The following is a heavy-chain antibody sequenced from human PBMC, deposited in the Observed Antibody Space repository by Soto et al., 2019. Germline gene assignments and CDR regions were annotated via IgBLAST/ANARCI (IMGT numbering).Heavy chain of an antibody. V-gene: IGHV4-31*02. D-gene: IGHD5-18*01. CDR3: ARESHTAMVYFDY. CDR2: IYYSGST. Sequence: WSWIRQHPGKGLEWIGYIYYSGSTYYNPSLKSRVTISVDTSKNQFSLKLSSVTAADTAVYYCARESHTAMVYFDYWGQGTLVTVSS. J-gene: IGHJ4*02.